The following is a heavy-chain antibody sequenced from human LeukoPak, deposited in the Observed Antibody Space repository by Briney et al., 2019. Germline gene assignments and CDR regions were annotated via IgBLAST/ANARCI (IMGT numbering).Heavy chain of an antibody. CDR3: ARPHVGTVSNWFDS. CDR1: GLTSSNHW. V-gene: IGHV3-74*01. Sequence: PARSLTLSWALAGLTSSNHWMHCVRPAARNGLVWVSRINGDGSSTSYADSVKGRFTISRDNAKNTVYLQMNSLRVEHTAVYYCARPHVGTVSNWFDSWGQGTLVTVSS. CDR2: INGDGSST. J-gene: IGHJ5*01. D-gene: IGHD4-17*01.